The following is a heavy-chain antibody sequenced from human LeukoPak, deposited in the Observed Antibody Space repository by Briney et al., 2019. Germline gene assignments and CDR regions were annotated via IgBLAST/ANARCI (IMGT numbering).Heavy chain of an antibody. Sequence: SETLSLTCTVSGGSISSSSYYWGWIRQPPGKGLEWIGSIYYSGSTYCNPSPKSRVTISVDTSKNQFSLKLSSVTAADTAVYYCARHLRGCTNGVCYFNAFDIWGQGTMVTVSS. CDR1: GGSISSSSYY. CDR3: ARHLRGCTNGVCYFNAFDI. D-gene: IGHD2-8*01. J-gene: IGHJ3*02. CDR2: IYYSGST. V-gene: IGHV4-39*01.